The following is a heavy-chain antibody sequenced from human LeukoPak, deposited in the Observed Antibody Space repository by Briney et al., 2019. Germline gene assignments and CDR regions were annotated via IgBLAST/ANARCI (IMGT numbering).Heavy chain of an antibody. J-gene: IGHJ3*02. V-gene: IGHV4-4*07. D-gene: IGHD3-9*01. Sequence: SETLSLTCTVSGGSISSYYWSWIRQPAGKGLEWIGRIYTSGSTNYNPSLKSRVTMSVDTSKNQFSLKLSSVTAADTAVYYCARKTGDMLTGYSIDIWGQGTMVTVSS. CDR2: IYTSGST. CDR3: ARKTGDMLTGYSIDI. CDR1: GGSISSYY.